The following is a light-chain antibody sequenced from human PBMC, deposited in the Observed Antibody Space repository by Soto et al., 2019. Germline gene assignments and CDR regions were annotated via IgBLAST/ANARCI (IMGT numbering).Light chain of an antibody. Sequence: EIVLTQSPATLSFSPGERATLSCRASQSVSSSLAWYQQKPGQAPRLLIYDASTRATGIPARFSGSGSGTDFTLTISSLEPEDFAVYYCQQRSNWSPITFGPGTKVDIK. CDR2: DAS. CDR1: QSVSSS. CDR3: QQRSNWSPIT. V-gene: IGKV3-11*01. J-gene: IGKJ3*01.